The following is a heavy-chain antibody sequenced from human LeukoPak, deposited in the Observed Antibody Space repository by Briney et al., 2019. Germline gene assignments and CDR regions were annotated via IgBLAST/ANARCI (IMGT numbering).Heavy chain of an antibody. J-gene: IGHJ4*02. D-gene: IGHD5-18*01. CDR2: ISYDGSNK. V-gene: IGHV3-30-3*01. CDR1: GFTFSSYT. CDR3: ARDEGYSYGHPFDY. Sequence: GGSLRLSCAASGFTFSSYTMHWVRQAPGKGLEWVALISYDGSNKYYADSVKGRFTISRDNSKNTLYVQMNNLRTEDTAVYSCARDEGYSYGHPFDYWGQGTLVTVSS.